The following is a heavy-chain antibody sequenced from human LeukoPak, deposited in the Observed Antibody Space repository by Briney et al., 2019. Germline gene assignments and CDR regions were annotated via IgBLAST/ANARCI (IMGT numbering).Heavy chain of an antibody. CDR1: GGSISSSNYS. CDR2: IYHSEST. CDR3: ASPSIGAFDI. J-gene: IGHJ3*02. V-gene: IGHV4-39*01. D-gene: IGHD6-6*01. Sequence: AETLSLTCTVSGGSISSSNYSWGWICQPPAKGLEWIGGIYHSESTYYNSPLKSRVTISVDTSKNQFSLKLSSVTAADTAVYYCASPSIGAFDIWGQGTMVTVSS.